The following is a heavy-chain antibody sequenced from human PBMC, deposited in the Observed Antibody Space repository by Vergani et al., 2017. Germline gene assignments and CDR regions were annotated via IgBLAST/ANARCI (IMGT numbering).Heavy chain of an antibody. CDR1: GYTFVNHP. J-gene: IGHJ4*02. CDR2: ISPYNHKT. Sequence: QVQVVQSGAEVKKSGASVKVSCKTSGYTFVNHPITWVRQAPGQGLEWMGWISPYNHKTLYSQKVEGRVTMTSDTSPSTVFLALRRLTSDDTAIYYCARSQMATNDFDLWGRGTLVTVSS. D-gene: IGHD5-24*01. V-gene: IGHV1-18*04. CDR3: ARSQMATNDFDL.